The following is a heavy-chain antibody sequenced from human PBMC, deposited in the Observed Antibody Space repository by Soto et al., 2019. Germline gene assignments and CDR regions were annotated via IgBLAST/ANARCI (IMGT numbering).Heavy chain of an antibody. D-gene: IGHD3-22*01. V-gene: IGHV3-30*18. CDR1: GFTFSSYG. CDR3: AKAPRYYYDSSGYFLSY. CDR2: ISYDGSNK. Sequence: QVQLVESGGGVVQPGRSLRLSCAASGFTFSSYGMHWVRQAPGKGLEWVAVISYDGSNKYYADSVKGRFTISRDNSKNTLYLQMNSLRAEDTAGYYCAKAPRYYYDSSGYFLSYWGQGTLVTVSS. J-gene: IGHJ4*02.